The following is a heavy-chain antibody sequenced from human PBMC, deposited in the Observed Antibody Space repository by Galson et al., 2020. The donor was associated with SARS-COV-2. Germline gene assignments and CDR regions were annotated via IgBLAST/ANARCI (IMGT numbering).Heavy chain of an antibody. V-gene: IGHV4-39*01. D-gene: IGHD2-2*01. Sequence: SETLSLTCTVSGGSISSSSYYWGWIHQPPGKGLEWIGSISYSGSTYYNPSLKSRVTISVDTSKNQFSLKLSSVTAADTAVYYCARHPLYWSSTSCYAFYFDSWGKGTLVIGSS. CDR2: ISYSGST. CDR1: GGSISSSSYY. CDR3: ARHPLYWSSTSCYAFYFDS. J-gene: IGHJ4*02.